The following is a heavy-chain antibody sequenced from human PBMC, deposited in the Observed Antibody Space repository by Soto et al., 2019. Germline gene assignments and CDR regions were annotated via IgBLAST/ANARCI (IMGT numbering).Heavy chain of an antibody. J-gene: IGHJ4*02. CDR3: ARDYSYDSSGYYAGFDY. CDR2: ISSSSSYI. D-gene: IGHD3-22*01. V-gene: IGHV3-21*01. CDR1: GFTFSSYS. Sequence: EVQLVESGGGLVKPGGSLRLSCAASGFTFSSYSMNWVRQAPGKGLEWVSSISSSSSYIYYADSVKGRFTISRDNAKNSLYLQMNSLRAEDTAVYYCARDYSYDSSGYYAGFDYWGQGTLVTVSS.